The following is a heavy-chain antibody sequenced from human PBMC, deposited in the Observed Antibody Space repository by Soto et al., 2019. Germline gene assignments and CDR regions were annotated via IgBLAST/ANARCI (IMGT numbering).Heavy chain of an antibody. CDR2: ISSSSSYI. V-gene: IGHV3-21*01. J-gene: IGHJ4*02. D-gene: IGHD5-18*01. Sequence: SGGSLRLSCAASGFTFSSYSMNWVRQAPGKGLEWVSSISSSSSYIYYADSLKGRFTISRDNAKNSLYLQMNSLRAEDTAVYYCARDTGYTYGPRDYWGQGTLVTVSS. CDR1: GFTFSSYS. CDR3: ARDTGYTYGPRDY.